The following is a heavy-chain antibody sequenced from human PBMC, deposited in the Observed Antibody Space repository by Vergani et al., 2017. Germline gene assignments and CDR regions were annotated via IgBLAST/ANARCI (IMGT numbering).Heavy chain of an antibody. CDR3: ARYKAAGRTKLTYYYYYMDV. Sequence: QVQLVESGGGVVQPGRSLRLSCAASGFTFSSYGMHWVRQAPGKGLEWVAVISYDGSNKYYADSVKGRFTISRDNSKNTLYLQMNRLRAEDTAVYYCARYKAAGRTKLTYYYYYMDVWGKGTTVTVSS. J-gene: IGHJ6*03. CDR1: GFTFSSYG. V-gene: IGHV3-30*03. CDR2: ISYDGSNK. D-gene: IGHD6-13*01.